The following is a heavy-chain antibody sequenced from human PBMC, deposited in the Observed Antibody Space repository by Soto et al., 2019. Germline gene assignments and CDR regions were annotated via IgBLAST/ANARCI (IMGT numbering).Heavy chain of an antibody. V-gene: IGHV4-61*01. D-gene: IGHD4-17*01. CDR1: GGSVSSGSYY. CDR2: IYYSGST. CDR3: ARELDGDVFYDY. Sequence: SETLSLTCTVSGGSVSSGSYYWSWIRQPPGKGLEWIGYIYYSGSTNYNPSLKSRVTISVDTSKNQFSLKLSSVTAADTAVYYCARELDGDVFYDYWGQGTLVTVSS. J-gene: IGHJ4*02.